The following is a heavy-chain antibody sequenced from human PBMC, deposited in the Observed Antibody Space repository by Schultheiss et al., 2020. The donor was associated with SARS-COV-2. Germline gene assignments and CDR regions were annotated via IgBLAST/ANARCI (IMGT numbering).Heavy chain of an antibody. D-gene: IGHD2-15*01. V-gene: IGHV4-34*01. J-gene: IGHJ4*02. CDR2: IYYSGST. Sequence: SETLSLTCAVYGGSFSGYYWSWIRQPPGKGLEWIGYIYYSGSTNYNPSLKSRVTISVDTSKNQFSLKLSSVTAADTAVYYCARGPYCSGGSCYGHAPGGYWGQGTLVTVYS. CDR3: ARGPYCSGGSCYGHAPGGY. CDR1: GGSFSGYY.